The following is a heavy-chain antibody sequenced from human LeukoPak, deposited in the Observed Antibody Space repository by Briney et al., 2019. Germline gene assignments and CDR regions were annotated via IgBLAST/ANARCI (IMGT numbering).Heavy chain of an antibody. CDR1: GGSVSSGSYY. CDR3: ARGLKRYFDWLPPSGFDY. Sequence: SETLSLTCTVSGGSVSSGSYYRSWIRQPPGKGLEWIGYIYYSGSTNYNPSLKSRVTISVDTSKNQFSLKLSSVTAADTAVYYCARGLKRYFDWLPPSGFDYWGQGTLVTVSS. D-gene: IGHD3-9*01. CDR2: IYYSGST. J-gene: IGHJ4*02. V-gene: IGHV4-61*01.